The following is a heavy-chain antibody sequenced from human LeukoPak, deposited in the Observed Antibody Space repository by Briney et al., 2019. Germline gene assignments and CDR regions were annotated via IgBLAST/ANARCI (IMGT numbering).Heavy chain of an antibody. CDR2: IKQDGSEK. Sequence: GGSLRLSCAASGFTFSSYWMSWVRQAPGKGLEWVANIKQDGSEKYYVDSVKGRFTISRDNAKNSLYLQMNSLRAEDTAVYYCASGPGYYDFWSGYSSLPFDYWGQGTLVTVSS. CDR1: GFTFSSYW. J-gene: IGHJ4*02. D-gene: IGHD3-3*01. CDR3: ASGPGYYDFWSGYSSLPFDY. V-gene: IGHV3-7*01.